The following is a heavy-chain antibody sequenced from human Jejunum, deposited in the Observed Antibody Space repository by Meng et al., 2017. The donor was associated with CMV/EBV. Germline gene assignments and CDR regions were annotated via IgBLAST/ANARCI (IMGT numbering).Heavy chain of an antibody. CDR1: GSSRYYC. Sequence: GSSRYYCWTWIRQPPGEGLEWIGEINGSGSTNYTPSLSSRLTISVDTSKHQFSLKLTSVTAADTAVYYCARGRWFRNSGYFASWYDPWGQGTLVTVSS. D-gene: IGHD3-22*01. J-gene: IGHJ5*02. CDR3: ARGRWFRNSGYFASWYDP. V-gene: IGHV4-34*01. CDR2: INGSGST.